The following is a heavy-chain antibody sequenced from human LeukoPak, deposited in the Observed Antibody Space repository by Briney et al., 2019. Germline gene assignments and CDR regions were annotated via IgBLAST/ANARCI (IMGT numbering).Heavy chain of an antibody. V-gene: IGHV3-30*01. Sequence: GGSLRLSCAASGFTFSSYAMHWVRQAPGKGLEGVAVISYDGSNKYYADSVKGRFTISRDNSKNTLYLQMNSLRAEDTAVYYCVRSRIPAARNWFDPWGQGTLVTVSS. D-gene: IGHD2-2*01. CDR3: VRSRIPAARNWFDP. CDR1: GFTFSSYA. CDR2: ISYDGSNK. J-gene: IGHJ5*02.